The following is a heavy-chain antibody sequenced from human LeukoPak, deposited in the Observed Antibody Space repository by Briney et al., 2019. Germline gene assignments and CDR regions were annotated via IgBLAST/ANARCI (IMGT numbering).Heavy chain of an antibody. D-gene: IGHD3-16*01. CDR3: TTDGGRKSRLYYLDY. Sequence: GGSLRLSCAASGFXFSNAWISWVRQAPGKGLEWVGRIKNKADGGTTDYAAPVKGRFTISRDDSKNTLYLQMNSLKTEDTAVYYCTTDGGRKSRLYYLDYWGQGTLVTVSS. CDR2: IKNKADGGTT. V-gene: IGHV3-15*01. J-gene: IGHJ4*02. CDR1: GFXFSNAW.